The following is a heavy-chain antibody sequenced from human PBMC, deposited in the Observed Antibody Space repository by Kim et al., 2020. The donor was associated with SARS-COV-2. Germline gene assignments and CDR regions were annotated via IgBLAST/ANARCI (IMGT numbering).Heavy chain of an antibody. D-gene: IGHD2-21*01. CDR3: TTDYRIGGLCDGETCYPASL. CDR1: GFTFTKVW. Sequence: GGSLRLSCAASGFTFTKVWLSWVRQAPGKGLEWVGRIRSKADGGTADYAAPVKGRFTISRDDSKNTLYLQMNGLRAEDTAFYHCTTDYRIGGLCDGETCYPASLWGQGTLVTVSS. CDR2: IRSKADGGTA. V-gene: IGHV3-15*01. J-gene: IGHJ4*02.